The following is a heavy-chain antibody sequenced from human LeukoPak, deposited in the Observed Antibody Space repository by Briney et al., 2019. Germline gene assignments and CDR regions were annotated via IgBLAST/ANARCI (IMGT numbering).Heavy chain of an antibody. V-gene: IGHV1-18*01. J-gene: IGHJ4*02. Sequence: GASVKVSCKASGYTFTSYGISWVRQAPGQGLEWMGWISAYNGNTNYAQKLQGRVTMTTDTSTSTAYMELRSLRSDDTAVYYCARDRPYYYGSGSFDYWGQGTLVTVSS. CDR3: ARDRPYYYGSGSFDY. D-gene: IGHD3-10*01. CDR1: GYTFTSYG. CDR2: ISAYNGNT.